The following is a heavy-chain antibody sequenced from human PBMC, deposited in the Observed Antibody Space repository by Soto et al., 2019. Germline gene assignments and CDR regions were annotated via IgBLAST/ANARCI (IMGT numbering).Heavy chain of an antibody. CDR1: GYIFTAYS. J-gene: IGHJ1*01. Sequence: QVQLVQSGAEVKKPGASVKVSCKASGYIFTAYSMPWVRQAPGQGLEGMGFVNPSGGSTNYAQKFRGRITMTRDTSTSTVYMDLSSLTSEDTAVYYCAREENCSDGVCYSEYFQRWGQGTLVTVSS. D-gene: IGHD2-15*01. CDR3: AREENCSDGVCYSEYFQR. CDR2: VNPSGGST. V-gene: IGHV1-46*01.